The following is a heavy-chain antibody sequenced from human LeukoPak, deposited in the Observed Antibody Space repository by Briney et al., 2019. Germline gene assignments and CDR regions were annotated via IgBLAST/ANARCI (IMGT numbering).Heavy chain of an antibody. Sequence: ASMKVSCKASGYTFTGYYMHWVRQAPGQGLEWMEWINPNSGGTNYAQKFQGRVTMTRDTSISTAYMELSRLRSDDTAVYYCARDVGATDPDYYYYYMDVWGKGTTVTISS. CDR1: GYTFTGYY. D-gene: IGHD1-26*01. CDR3: ARDVGATDPDYYYYYMDV. CDR2: INPNSGGT. V-gene: IGHV1-2*02. J-gene: IGHJ6*03.